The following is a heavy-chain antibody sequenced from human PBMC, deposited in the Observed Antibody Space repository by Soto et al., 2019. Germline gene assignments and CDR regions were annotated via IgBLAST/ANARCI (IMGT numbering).Heavy chain of an antibody. Sequence: QVQLVESGGGVVQPGRSLRLSCAASGFTFSSYAMHWVRQAPGKGLVWVAVISYDGGNKYYADSVKGRFTISRENSTHTPYLQTIALRVETTAVYSSVARSRSLYALLNYAYVLEVWGQGTTVTVSS. D-gene: IGHD2-15*01. CDR3: VARSRSLYALLNYAYVLEV. V-gene: IGHV3-30-3*01. J-gene: IGHJ6*02. CDR1: GFTFSSYA. CDR2: ISYDGGNK.